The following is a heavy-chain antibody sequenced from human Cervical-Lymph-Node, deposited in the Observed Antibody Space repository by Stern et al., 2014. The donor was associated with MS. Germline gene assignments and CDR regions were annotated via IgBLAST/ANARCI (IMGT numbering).Heavy chain of an antibody. CDR3: ARVHPAATVTTGPFDD. CDR2: ISGGGGDA. Sequence: EVQLVESGGGLVQPGGSLRLSCAASGFTFSNYWMHWVRQVPGKGLVWVSRISGGGGDATYVDSVKGRFTIARDNAKNTLFLQMNSLTAEDTAVYYCARVHPAATVTTGPFDDWGQGTLVTVSS. V-gene: IGHV3-74*02. D-gene: IGHD4-17*01. CDR1: GFTFSNYW. J-gene: IGHJ4*02.